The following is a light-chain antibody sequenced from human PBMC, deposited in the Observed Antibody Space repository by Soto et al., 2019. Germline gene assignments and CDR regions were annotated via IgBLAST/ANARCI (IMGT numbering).Light chain of an antibody. V-gene: IGKV4-1*01. J-gene: IGKJ5*01. CDR1: QSVLSSSDNKNY. CDR3: QQYYSTLLIT. Sequence: DIVMTQSPDSLAVSLGERATINCKSSQSVLSSSDNKNYLAWYQQKPGQPPKLLIYWASTRESGVPDRFSGSGSGTDFTLTISSLQAEDVAVYYCQQYYSTLLITFGQGTRLGIK. CDR2: WAS.